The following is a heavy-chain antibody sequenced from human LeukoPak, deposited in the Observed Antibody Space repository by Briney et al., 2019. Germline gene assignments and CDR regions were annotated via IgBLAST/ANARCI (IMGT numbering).Heavy chain of an antibody. D-gene: IGHD1-26*01. V-gene: IGHV3-30*18. CDR2: ISYDGSNK. Sequence: PGGSLRLSCAASGFTFSSYGMHWVRQAPGKGLEWVAVISYDGSNKYYADSVKGRFTISRGNSKNTLYLQMNSLRAEDTAVYYCAKDCGTGPSYYYYGMDVWGQGTTVTVSS. CDR3: AKDCGTGPSYYYYGMDV. J-gene: IGHJ6*02. CDR1: GFTFSSYG.